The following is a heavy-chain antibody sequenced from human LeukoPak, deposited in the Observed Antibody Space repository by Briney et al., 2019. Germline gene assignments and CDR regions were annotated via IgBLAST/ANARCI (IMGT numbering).Heavy chain of an antibody. Sequence: PSQTLSLTCTVSGGSISSYYWSWIRQPPGKGLEWIGYIYYSGSTNYNPSLKSRVTISVDTSKNQFSLKLSSVTAADTAVYYCARDLVVPAAQYYYYGMDVWGQGTTVTVSS. CDR2: IYYSGST. CDR3: ARDLVVPAAQYYYYGMDV. CDR1: GGSISSYY. V-gene: IGHV4-59*01. J-gene: IGHJ6*02. D-gene: IGHD2-2*01.